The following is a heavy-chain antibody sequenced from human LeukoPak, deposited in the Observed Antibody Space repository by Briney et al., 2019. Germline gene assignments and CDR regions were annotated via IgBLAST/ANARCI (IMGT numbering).Heavy chain of an antibody. Sequence: GGSLRLSCAASGFTFSSHSMNWVRQAPGKGLEWVSHISSSGSSMYYADSVKGRFIISRDNSKNTLYLQMNSLRAEDTAVYYCARAQNDYYFDYWGQGTLVTVSS. CDR2: ISSSGSSM. J-gene: IGHJ4*02. V-gene: IGHV3-48*01. CDR1: GFTFSSHS. CDR3: ARAQNDYYFDY. D-gene: IGHD2-21*02.